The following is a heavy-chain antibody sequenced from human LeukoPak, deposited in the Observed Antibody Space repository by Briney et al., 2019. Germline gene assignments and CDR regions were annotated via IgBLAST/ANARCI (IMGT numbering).Heavy chain of an antibody. V-gene: IGHV4-34*01. CDR2: INHSGST. CDR3: ARLTVLRYSLPRKDV. D-gene: IGHD3-9*01. CDR1: GGSFSGYY. Sequence: SETLSLTCAVHGGSFSGYYWSWVRQPPGKGLEGIGEINHSGSTNYNPSLKRRVTISVDTSKNHFSLKLSSVTAADTAVYYCARLTVLRYSLPRKDVWGKGTTVTISS. J-gene: IGHJ6*04.